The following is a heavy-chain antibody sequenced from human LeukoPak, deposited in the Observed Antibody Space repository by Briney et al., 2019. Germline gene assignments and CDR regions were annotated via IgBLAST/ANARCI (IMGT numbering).Heavy chain of an antibody. Sequence: GASVKVSCKASGYTFTSYYMHWVRQAPGQGLEWMGIINPSGGSTSYAQKFQGRVTVTRDTSTSTVYMELSSLRSEDTAVYYCARVITSIAARRGEFDYWGQGTLVTVSS. CDR2: INPSGGST. V-gene: IGHV1-46*01. J-gene: IGHJ4*02. CDR3: ARVITSIAARRGEFDY. CDR1: GYTFTSYY. D-gene: IGHD6-6*01.